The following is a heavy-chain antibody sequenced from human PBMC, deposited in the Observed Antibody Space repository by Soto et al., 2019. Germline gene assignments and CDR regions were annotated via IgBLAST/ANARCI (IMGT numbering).Heavy chain of an antibody. J-gene: IGHJ3*02. CDR1: GFTFSSYE. V-gene: IGHV3-48*03. CDR3: AGGGWFGEFDI. D-gene: IGHD3-10*01. Sequence: ESGGGLVQPGGSLRLSCAASGFTFSSYEMNWVRQAPGKGLEWVSYISSSGSTIYYADSVKGRFTISRDNAKNSLYLQMNSLRAEDTAVYYCAGGGWFGEFDIWGQGTMVTVSS. CDR2: ISSSGSTI.